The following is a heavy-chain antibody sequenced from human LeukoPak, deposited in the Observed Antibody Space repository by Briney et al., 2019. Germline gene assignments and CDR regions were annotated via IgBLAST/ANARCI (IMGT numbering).Heavy chain of an antibody. V-gene: IGHV4-59*12. D-gene: IGHD3-9*01. CDR1: GGSISSYY. Sequence: SETLSLTCTVSGGSISSYYWSWIRQPPGKGLEWIGYIYYSGSTNYNPSLKSRVTISVDTSKNQFSLKLSSVTAADTAVYYCARDPPYYDILTGYLYNWFDPWGQGTLVTVSS. CDR3: ARDPPYYDILTGYLYNWFDP. J-gene: IGHJ5*02. CDR2: IYYSGST.